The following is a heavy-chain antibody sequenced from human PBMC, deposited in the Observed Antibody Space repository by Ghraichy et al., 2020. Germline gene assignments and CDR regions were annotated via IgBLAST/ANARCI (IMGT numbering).Heavy chain of an antibody. CDR1: GYTFSSYG. V-gene: IGHV1-3*04. CDR2: INTGNGNT. CDR3: ARDYPGIDP. Sequence: ASVKVSCKASGYTFSSYGIHWVRQAPGQRLEWMGWINTGNGNTKYSQRFQGRVTITRDTSASTAYMELSSLRSEDTAVYYCARDYPGIDPWGQGTLVTVSS. D-gene: IGHD1-26*01. J-gene: IGHJ5*02.